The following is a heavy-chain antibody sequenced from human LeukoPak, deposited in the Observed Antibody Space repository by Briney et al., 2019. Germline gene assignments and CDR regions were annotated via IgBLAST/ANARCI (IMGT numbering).Heavy chain of an antibody. V-gene: IGHV3-23*01. Sequence: QTGGSLRLSCAASGFSFSSYAMSWVRQAPGKGLEWVSAISGSGGSTYYADSVKGRFTISRDNSKNTLYLQMNSLRAEDTAVYYCAKQTQEMATITGYFDYWGQGTLVTVSS. CDR1: GFSFSSYA. CDR2: ISGSGGST. D-gene: IGHD5-24*01. CDR3: AKQTQEMATITGYFDY. J-gene: IGHJ4*02.